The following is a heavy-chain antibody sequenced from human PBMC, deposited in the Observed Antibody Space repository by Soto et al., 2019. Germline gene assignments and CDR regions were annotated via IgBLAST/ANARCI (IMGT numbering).Heavy chain of an antibody. Sequence: PSETLSLTCTGSGGSVSSTSYYWTWIRQPPGKGLEWIGYIHYSGSTNYNPSLQSRVTISVDTSKNHFSLELTSVTDADTAVYYCARAWEHLCFAYWGKGALVTVSS. CDR3: ARAWEHLCFAY. V-gene: IGHV4-61*01. CDR1: GGSVSSTSYY. D-gene: IGHD1-26*01. CDR2: IHYSGST. J-gene: IGHJ4*02.